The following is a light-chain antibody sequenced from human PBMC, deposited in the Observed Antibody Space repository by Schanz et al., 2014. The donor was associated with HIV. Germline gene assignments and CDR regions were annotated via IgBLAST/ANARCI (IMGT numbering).Light chain of an antibody. V-gene: IGKV1-5*03. CDR1: QTIGRL. Sequence: IQMPQSPSTVSASVGDRVTITCRASQTIGRLLAWYQQRPGRAPNLLIYQASALETGVPSRFSGSGSGTSFTLTITSLQPDDFATYYCQQCVTYPYTFGQGTKLDIK. J-gene: IGKJ2*01. CDR3: QQCVTYPYT. CDR2: QAS.